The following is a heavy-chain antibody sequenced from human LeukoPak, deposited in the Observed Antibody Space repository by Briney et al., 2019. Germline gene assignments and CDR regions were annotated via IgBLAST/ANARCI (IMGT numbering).Heavy chain of an antibody. Sequence: KPGGSLRLSCAASGFTFSDYYMSWIRQAPGKGLEWVSYISSSGSTIYYADSVKGRFTISRDNAKNSLYLQMNSLRAEDTAVYYCAREVFGRPGTTNPYYYYYMDVWGKGTTVTVSS. CDR3: AREVFGRPGTTNPYYYYYMDV. CDR1: GFTFSDYY. CDR2: ISSSGSTI. D-gene: IGHD1-1*01. J-gene: IGHJ6*03. V-gene: IGHV3-11*04.